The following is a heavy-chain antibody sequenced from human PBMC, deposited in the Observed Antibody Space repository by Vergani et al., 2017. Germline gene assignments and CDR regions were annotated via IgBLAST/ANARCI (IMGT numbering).Heavy chain of an antibody. V-gene: IGHV3-30*03. Sequence: VQLVESGGGLVKRGGSLRLSCAASGFTFSSYSMNWVRQAPGKGLEWVALILYDGTNEYYTDSVKGRFTISRDNSKNTLYLQMNSLRAEDTAVYYCMQAITDHWGQGTLVTVSS. CDR2: ILYDGTNE. CDR1: GFTFSSYS. J-gene: IGHJ4*02. CDR3: MQAITDH.